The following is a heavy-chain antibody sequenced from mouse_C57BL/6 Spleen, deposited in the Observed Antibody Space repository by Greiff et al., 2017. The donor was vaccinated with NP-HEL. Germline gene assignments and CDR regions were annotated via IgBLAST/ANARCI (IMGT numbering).Heavy chain of an antibody. CDR2: IYPSDSDT. CDR3: AREEVYEYECLYAMDY. CDR1: GYTFTSYW. V-gene: IGHV1-61*01. J-gene: IGHJ4*01. Sequence: VQLQQPGAELVRPGSSVKLSCKASGYTFTSYWMDWVKQRPGQGLEWIGNIYPSDSDTHYNQKFKDKATLTVDKSSSTAYMQLSSLTSEDSAVYDGAREEVYEYECLYAMDYWGQGTSVTVSS. D-gene: IGHD2-4*01.